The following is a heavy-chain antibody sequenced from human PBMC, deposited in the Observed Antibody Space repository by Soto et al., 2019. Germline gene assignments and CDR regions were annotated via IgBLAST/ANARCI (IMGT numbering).Heavy chain of an antibody. CDR3: ADPGSTDLDV. CDR2: ISNDGSKK. CDR1: GFTFSSYG. Sequence: QVRLVESGGGVVKPGRSLRLSCAASGFTFSSYGMHWVRQAPGKGLEWVAVISNDGSKKYYAASVKGRFTISRDNSKNMWYLQMNSLRAEDTAVYYCADPGSTDLDVWGQGTTVTVSS. V-gene: IGHV3-30*03. J-gene: IGHJ6*02. D-gene: IGHD3-10*01.